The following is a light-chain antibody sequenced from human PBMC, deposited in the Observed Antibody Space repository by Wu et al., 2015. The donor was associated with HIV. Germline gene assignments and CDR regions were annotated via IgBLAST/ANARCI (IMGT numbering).Light chain of an antibody. J-gene: IGKJ4*01. Sequence: EIVMTQSPATLSVSPGERATLSCRASQSVTSNLAWYQQKPGQAPRLLIYGASTRVTGIPARFSGSGSGTEFTLTISSLQSEDCVVYYCQQYNNWPPLFGGGTKVEDQT. CDR1: QSVTSN. CDR3: QQYNNWPPL. CDR2: GAS. V-gene: IGKV3-15*01.